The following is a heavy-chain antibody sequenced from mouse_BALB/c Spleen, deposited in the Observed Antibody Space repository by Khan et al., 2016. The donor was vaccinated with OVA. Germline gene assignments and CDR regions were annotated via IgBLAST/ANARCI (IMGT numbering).Heavy chain of an antibody. J-gene: IGHJ4*01. Sequence: QVQLKESGPGLVAPSQSLSITCTVSGFSLSRYNIHWVRQPPGKGLEWLGMIWGGGGTDYNSTLKSRLSISKDNSKSQVFLKMNSLQTDDTAMYXWAGAYYRSDGYFAMTTGVKEPQSPSPQ. D-gene: IGHD2-14*01. CDR2: IWGGGGT. V-gene: IGHV2-6-4*01. CDR3: AGAYYRSDGYFAMTT. CDR1: GFSLSRYN.